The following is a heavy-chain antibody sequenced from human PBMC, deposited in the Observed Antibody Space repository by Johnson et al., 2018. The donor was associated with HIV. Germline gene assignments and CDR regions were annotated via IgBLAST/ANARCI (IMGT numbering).Heavy chain of an antibody. D-gene: IGHD6-19*01. Sequence: VQLVESGGGLVQPGRSLRLSCAASGFTFDDYAMHWVRQAPGKGLEWVSGISWNSGSIGYADSVKGRFTISRDNAKNSLYLQMNSLRAEDTALYYCAKDTVAGLDDAFDIWGQGTMVIVSS. J-gene: IGHJ3*02. CDR1: GFTFDDYA. CDR2: ISWNSGSI. CDR3: AKDTVAGLDDAFDI. V-gene: IGHV3-9*01.